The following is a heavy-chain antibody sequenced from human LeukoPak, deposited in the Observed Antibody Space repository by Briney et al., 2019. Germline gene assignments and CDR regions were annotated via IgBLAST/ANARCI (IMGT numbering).Heavy chain of an antibody. CDR2: LNPNRGNT. D-gene: IGHD3-22*01. CDR1: GYTFTSYD. V-gene: IGHV1-8*01. J-gene: IGHJ4*02. Sequence: ASVKVSCKGPGYTFTSYDINWVRQATGQGLEWIGWLNPNRGNTGYAQKLQGRVTMTRNTSISTAYIELKSLRSEETAVYYCARAEGYYDSSGYDHFDYWGQGTLVTVSS. CDR3: ARAEGYYDSSGYDHFDY.